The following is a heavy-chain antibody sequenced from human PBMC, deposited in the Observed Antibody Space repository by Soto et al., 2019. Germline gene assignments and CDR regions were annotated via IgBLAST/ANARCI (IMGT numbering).Heavy chain of an antibody. CDR3: ARRFGTNIAARRFDY. V-gene: IGHV4-31*03. J-gene: IGHJ4*02. CDR2: IYYNGRT. CDR1: GGSINSGGNY. D-gene: IGHD6-6*01. Sequence: QVQLQESGPGMVKPSQTLSLTCSVSGGSINSGGNYWSWIRQHPGKGLEWIGHIYYNGRTYYNPSLKSRVNISVDTSTNQFSLKLSSVTAADTAVYYCARRFGTNIAARRFDYWGQGTLVTVSS.